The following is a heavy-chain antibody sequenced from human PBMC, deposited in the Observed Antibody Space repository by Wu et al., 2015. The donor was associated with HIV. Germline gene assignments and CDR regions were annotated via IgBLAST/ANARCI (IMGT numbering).Heavy chain of an antibody. D-gene: IGHD3-22*01. CDR2: IIPIFGTA. CDR1: GGTFSSYA. Sequence: QVQLVQSGAEVKKPGSSVKVSCKASGGTFSSYAISWVRQAPGQGLEWMGRIIPIFGTANYAQKFQGRVTITADESTSTAYMELSSLRSEDTAVYYCASTPNTYYYDSSGSPFDYWGQGTLVTVSS. CDR3: ASTPNTYYYDSSGSPFDY. J-gene: IGHJ4*02. V-gene: IGHV1-69*13.